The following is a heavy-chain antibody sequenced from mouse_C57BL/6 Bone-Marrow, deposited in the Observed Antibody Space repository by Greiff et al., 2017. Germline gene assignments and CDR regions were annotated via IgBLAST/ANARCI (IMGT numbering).Heavy chain of an antibody. J-gene: IGHJ3*01. D-gene: IGHD3-2*02. Sequence: QVQLQQSGAELVKPGASVKISCKASGYAYSSSWMNWVKQRPGKGLEWIGRIYPGDGDTNYNGKFKGKATLTADKSSSTAYMQLSSLTSEDSAVYFCALDSSGYEFAYGGQGTLVTVSA. V-gene: IGHV1-82*01. CDR1: GYAYSSSW. CDR2: IYPGDGDT. CDR3: ALDSSGYEFAY.